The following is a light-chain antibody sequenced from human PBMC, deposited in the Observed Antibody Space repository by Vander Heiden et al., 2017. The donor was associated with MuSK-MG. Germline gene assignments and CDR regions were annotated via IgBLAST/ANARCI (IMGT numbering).Light chain of an antibody. V-gene: IGKV3D-15*01. CDR3: QQYNNWPLT. CDR1: QSVGRT. J-gene: IGKJ4*01. Sequence: EVVMTQSPATLSVSPGERATLSCRASQSVGRTLAWYQQKPGQPPRLVIYDVSRRDTAIPARFSGNGSGTEFTLTIASVQSEDFAVYYCQQYNNWPLTFGGGTKVDIK. CDR2: DVS.